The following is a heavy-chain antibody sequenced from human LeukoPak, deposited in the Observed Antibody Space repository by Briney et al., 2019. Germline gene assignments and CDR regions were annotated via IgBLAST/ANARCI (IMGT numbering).Heavy chain of an antibody. J-gene: IGHJ5*02. CDR3: AHSRSQELPILNWFDP. Sequence: SGPTLVNPTQTLTLTCTFSGFSLSTSGVGVGWIRQPPGKALEWLALIYWNDDKRYSPSLKSRLTITKDTSKNQVVLTMTNMDPVDTATYYCAHSRSQELPILNWFDPWGQGTPVTVSS. V-gene: IGHV2-5*01. CDR2: IYWNDDK. D-gene: IGHD1-7*01. CDR1: GFSLSTSGVG.